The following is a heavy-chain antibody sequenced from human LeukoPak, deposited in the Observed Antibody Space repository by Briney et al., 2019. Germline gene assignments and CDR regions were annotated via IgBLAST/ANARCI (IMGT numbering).Heavy chain of an antibody. D-gene: IGHD3-22*01. Sequence: ASVKVSCKASGYTFAGYYMHWVRQSPGQGREWMGGINPNSGGKKYVQKFQGRVTMTRDTSISAAYMELSRLRSDDTAVYYCVRDDASAYYRAIYWGQGTLVTVSS. CDR3: VRDDASAYYRAIY. CDR2: INPNSGGK. J-gene: IGHJ4*02. CDR1: GYTFAGYY. V-gene: IGHV1-2*02.